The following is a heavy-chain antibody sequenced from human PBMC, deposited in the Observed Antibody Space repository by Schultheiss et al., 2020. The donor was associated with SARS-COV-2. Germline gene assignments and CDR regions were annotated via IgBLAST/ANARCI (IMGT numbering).Heavy chain of an antibody. Sequence: GGSLRLSCAASGFTFSSYAMHWVRQAPGKGLEWVAVISYDGSNKYYADSVKGRFTISRDNSKNTLYLQMNSLKTEDTAVYYCTTDPRITLQSGMDVWGQGTTVTVSS. CDR3: TTDPRITLQSGMDV. V-gene: IGHV3-30-3*01. CDR2: ISYDGSNK. CDR1: GFTFSSYA. J-gene: IGHJ6*02. D-gene: IGHD4-11*01.